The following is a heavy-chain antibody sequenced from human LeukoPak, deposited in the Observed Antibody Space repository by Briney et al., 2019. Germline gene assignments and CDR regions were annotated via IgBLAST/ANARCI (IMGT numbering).Heavy chain of an antibody. CDR1: GFTFSSYW. V-gene: IGHV3-7*01. CDR3: ARRKESGGSYFFDY. D-gene: IGHD1-26*01. Sequence: PGGSLRLSCAASGFTFSSYWMSWVRQAPGKGLEWVANIKQDGSEKYYVDSVKGRFTISRDNAKNTLYLQMNSLRADDTAVYYCARRKESGGSYFFDYWGQGTLVTVSS. J-gene: IGHJ4*02. CDR2: IKQDGSEK.